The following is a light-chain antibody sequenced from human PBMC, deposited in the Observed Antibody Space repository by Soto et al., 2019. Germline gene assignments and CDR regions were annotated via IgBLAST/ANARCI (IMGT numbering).Light chain of an antibody. CDR1: QSVSSSY. J-gene: IGKJ1*01. V-gene: IGKV3-20*01. CDR3: QQYGSSPRT. Sequence: PGERATGACRASQSVSSSYLAWYQQKPGQAPRLLIYLTSNRATGIPDRFSGSGSGTDFTLTISRLEPEDFAVYYCQQYGSSPRTFGQGTKVDIK. CDR2: LTS.